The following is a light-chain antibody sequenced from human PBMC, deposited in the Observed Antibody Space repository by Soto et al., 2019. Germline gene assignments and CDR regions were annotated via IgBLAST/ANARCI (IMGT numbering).Light chain of an antibody. CDR1: QSISIY. CDR2: ASS. Sequence: DIQMTQSPSSLSASVGDRVSITCRTSQSISIYLNWYQQIPGKAPKLLIYASSNLHTGVPSRFSGSASGTDFTLTISSLQPEDSATYYCQQTYSNPRTFGQGTKVDIK. CDR3: QQTYSNPRT. J-gene: IGKJ1*01. V-gene: IGKV1-39*01.